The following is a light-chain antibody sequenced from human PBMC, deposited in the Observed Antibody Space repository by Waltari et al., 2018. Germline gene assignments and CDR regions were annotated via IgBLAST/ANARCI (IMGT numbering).Light chain of an antibody. CDR3: HQYGSSSRT. J-gene: IGKJ2*01. V-gene: IGKV3D-20*01. Sequence: EILLTQSPATLSLSPGERATLSCGASQSVSSNFLAWYQQKPGLTPRLVIYDAFRRATGIPDRFSGSGSGTHFTLTISRVEPEDFAVYFCHQYGSSSRTFGQGTKLEI. CDR2: DAF. CDR1: QSVSSNF.